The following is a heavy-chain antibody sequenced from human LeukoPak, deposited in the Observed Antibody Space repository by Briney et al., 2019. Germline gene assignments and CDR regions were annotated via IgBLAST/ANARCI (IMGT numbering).Heavy chain of an antibody. D-gene: IGHD2-15*01. J-gene: IGHJ3*02. CDR1: GGTFSSYA. CDR3: ARGLEVVVAATQAVKDAFDI. Sequence: SVKVSCKASGGTFSSYAISWVRQAPGQGLEWMGGIIPIFGTANYGQKFQGRVTITTDESTSTAYMELSSLRSEDTAVYYCARGLEVVVAATQAVKDAFDIWGQGTMVTVSS. V-gene: IGHV1-69*05. CDR2: IIPIFGTA.